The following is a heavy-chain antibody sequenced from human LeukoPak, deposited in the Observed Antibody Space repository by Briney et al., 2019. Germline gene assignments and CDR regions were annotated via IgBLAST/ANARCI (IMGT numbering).Heavy chain of an antibody. CDR2: ITYNSGTI. V-gene: IGHV3-48*02. J-gene: IGHJ4*02. CDR3: ARDSGYSYADDY. Sequence: GGSLRLSCAASGFTFRSYAIQWVRQAPGKGLEWVSYITYNSGTIFYADSVKGRFTISRDNAKDSLYLQMSSLRDEDTAVYYCARDSGYSYADDYWGQGTLVTVSS. CDR1: GFTFRSYA. D-gene: IGHD5-18*01.